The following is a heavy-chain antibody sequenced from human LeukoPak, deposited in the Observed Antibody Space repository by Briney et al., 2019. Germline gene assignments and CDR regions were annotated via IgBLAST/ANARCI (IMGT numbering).Heavy chain of an antibody. CDR2: ISSSGSTI. J-gene: IGHJ4*02. CDR3: ARDRYGGYSYRPPVFDY. CDR1: GFTFSDYY. D-gene: IGHD5-18*01. Sequence: GGSLRLAWAAAGFTFSDYYMSWIRQAPGRLLEWVAYISSSGSTIYSEDSVKGRFTISRDNAKNSLYVQMNSLRAEATAVYYCARDRYGGYSYRPPVFDYWGQGTLVPVSS. V-gene: IGHV3-11*01.